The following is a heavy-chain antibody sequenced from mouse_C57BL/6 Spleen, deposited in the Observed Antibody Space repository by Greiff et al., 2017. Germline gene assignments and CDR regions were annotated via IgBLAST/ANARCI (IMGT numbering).Heavy chain of an antibody. J-gene: IGHJ1*03. D-gene: IGHD4-1*01. Sequence: VQLQQSGPGLVKPSQSLSLTCSVTGYSITSGYYWNWIRQFPGNKLEWMGYISYDGSNNYNPSLKNRISITRDTSKNQFFLKLNSVTTEDTATYYCARASNWSYWYFDVWGTGTTVTVSS. CDR3: ARASNWSYWYFDV. CDR2: ISYDGSN. CDR1: GYSITSGYY. V-gene: IGHV3-6*01.